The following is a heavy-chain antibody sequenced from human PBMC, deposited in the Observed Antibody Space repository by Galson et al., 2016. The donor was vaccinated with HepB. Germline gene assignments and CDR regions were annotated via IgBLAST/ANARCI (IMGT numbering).Heavy chain of an antibody. J-gene: IGHJ5*02. CDR3: ANIPLPRWSRWFDP. D-gene: IGHD4-23*01. CDR2: ISVGGGDT. Sequence: SLRLSCAGSGFTLSRHSMNWVRQAPGKGLEWVSTISVGGGDTYYADSLRGRFTNSRDDSKKTLYLQMRNLRAEDTAVHYCANIPLPRWSRWFDPWGQGTLVTVSS. V-gene: IGHV3-23*01. CDR1: GFTLSRHS.